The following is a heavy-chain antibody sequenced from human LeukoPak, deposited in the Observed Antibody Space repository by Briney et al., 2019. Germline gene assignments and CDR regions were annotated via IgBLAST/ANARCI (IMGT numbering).Heavy chain of an antibody. V-gene: IGHV4-39*01. D-gene: IGHD2-21*02. Sequence: SETLSLTCTVSGGSISSSSYSWGWIRQPPGKGLDWIGSIYYSGSTYYNPSLKSRVTISVDTSKNQFSLKLSSVTAADTAVYYCARHVRRTYCGGDCLDYWGQGTLVTVSS. CDR2: IYYSGST. CDR1: GGSISSSSYS. CDR3: ARHVRRTYCGGDCLDY. J-gene: IGHJ4*02.